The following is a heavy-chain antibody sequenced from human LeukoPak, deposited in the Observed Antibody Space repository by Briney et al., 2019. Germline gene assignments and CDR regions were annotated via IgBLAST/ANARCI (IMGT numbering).Heavy chain of an antibody. V-gene: IGHV1-24*01. CDR3: ATVKAGSGWSFDY. J-gene: IGHJ4*02. CDR1: GYTLTELS. CDR2: FDPEDGET. D-gene: IGHD6-19*01. Sequence: ASVKVSCKVSGYTLTELSMHWVRQAPGKGLEWMGGFDPEDGETIYAQKFQGRVTMTEHTSTDTAYMELSSLRSEDTAVYYCATVKAGSGWSFDYWGQGTLVTVSS.